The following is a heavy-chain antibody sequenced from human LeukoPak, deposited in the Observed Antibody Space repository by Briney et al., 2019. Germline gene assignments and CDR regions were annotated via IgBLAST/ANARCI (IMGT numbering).Heavy chain of an antibody. V-gene: IGHV1-69*13. J-gene: IGHJ5*02. CDR1: GGAFTSYA. CDR3: AKSEHWQVRWFDP. Sequence: SVKVSCKASGGAFTSYAISWVRQAPGQGLEWMGGIIPIFGTANYAQKFQGRVTITADESTSTAYIELSSLRSEDTAVYYCAKSEHWQVRWFDPWGQGTLVTVSS. CDR2: IIPIFGTA. D-gene: IGHD3-3*02.